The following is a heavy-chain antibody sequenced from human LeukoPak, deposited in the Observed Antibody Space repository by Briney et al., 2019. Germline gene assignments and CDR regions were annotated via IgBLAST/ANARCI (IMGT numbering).Heavy chain of an antibody. CDR2: ISGTGDRT. D-gene: IGHD1-26*01. V-gene: IGHV3-23*01. CDR1: GFTFDTTE. CDR3: VKNSGIWSF. Sequence: GESLRLSCAASGFTFDTTEMTWVRQAPGKGPEWLSCISGTGDRTYYADSVRGRFTISRDNSKNMLYLQMTSLRVEDTATYYCVKNSGIWSFWGRGTLAAVSS. J-gene: IGHJ4*02.